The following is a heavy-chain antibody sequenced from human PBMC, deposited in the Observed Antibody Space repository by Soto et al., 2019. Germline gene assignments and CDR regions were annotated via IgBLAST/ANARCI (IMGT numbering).Heavy chain of an antibody. CDR1: GGTFSSYA. V-gene: IGHV1-69*13. CDR3: ARDVEVATSRNFGY. Sequence: GASVKVSCKASGGTFSSYAISWVRQAPGQGLEWMGGIIPIFGTANYAQKFQGRVTITADESTSTAYMELSSLRSEDTAVYYCARDVEVATSRNFGYWGQGTLVTVSS. CDR2: IIPIFGTA. J-gene: IGHJ4*02. D-gene: IGHD5-12*01.